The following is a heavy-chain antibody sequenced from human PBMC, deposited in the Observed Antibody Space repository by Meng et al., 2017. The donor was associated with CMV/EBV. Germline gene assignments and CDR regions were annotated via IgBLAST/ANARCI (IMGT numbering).Heavy chain of an antibody. V-gene: IGHV4-30-4*08. CDR2: LYYSGGT. CDR3: ARVGRTSCYDY. CDR1: GGSISSGDYY. Sequence: VLLLDSGPGRLKPYQTLALSCSVSGGSISSGDYYWSWIRQPPGKGLEWIGYLYYSGGTYYNPSLKSRVTISVDTSKNQFSLKLSSVTAADTAVYYCARVGRTSCYDYWGQGTLVTVFS. D-gene: IGHD2-2*01. J-gene: IGHJ4*02.